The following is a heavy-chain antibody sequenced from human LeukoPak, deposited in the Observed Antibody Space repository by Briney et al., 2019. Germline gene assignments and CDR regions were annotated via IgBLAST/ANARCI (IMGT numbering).Heavy chain of an antibody. CDR2: IYYSGST. Sequence: PSETLSLTCTVSGGSISSYYWSWIRQPPGKGLEWIGYIYYSGSTNYNPSLKSRVTISVDTSKNQFSQKLSSVTAADTAVYYCARGPYSSSWYYFDYWGQGTLVTVSS. J-gene: IGHJ4*02. CDR1: GGSISSYY. V-gene: IGHV4-59*12. D-gene: IGHD6-13*01. CDR3: ARGPYSSSWYYFDY.